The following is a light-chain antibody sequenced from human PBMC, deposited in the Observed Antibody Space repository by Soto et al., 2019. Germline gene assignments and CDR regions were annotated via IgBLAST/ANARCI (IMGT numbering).Light chain of an antibody. CDR1: SSDIGGYNS. CDR2: DVS. J-gene: IGLJ1*01. Sequence: QSVLTQSPSAPGSPGQSVTISCTGTSSDIGGYNSVSWYQQNPGKSPKVMIYDVSKRPSGVPDRFSGSKSGNTASLTVSALQAEDEADYYCSSYTDRNNLVFGTGTKVTVL. CDR3: SSYTDRNNLV. V-gene: IGLV2-8*01.